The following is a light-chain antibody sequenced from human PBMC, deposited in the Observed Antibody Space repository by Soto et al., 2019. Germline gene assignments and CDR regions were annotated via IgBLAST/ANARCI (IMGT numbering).Light chain of an antibody. Sequence: EKVMTQSPALPSVSPGERATLSCRASQSVSGTLPWYQQKPGQGPRLLIFGASTRDIGIPASFSGSGSGTDFTLTISSLQSEDFAVFYGQHYNDLPFTFGVGTKV. CDR1: QSVSGT. CDR2: GAS. CDR3: QHYNDLPFT. J-gene: IGKJ4*01. V-gene: IGKV3-15*01.